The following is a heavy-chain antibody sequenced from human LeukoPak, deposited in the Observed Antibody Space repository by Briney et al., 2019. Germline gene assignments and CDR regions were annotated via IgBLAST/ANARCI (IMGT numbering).Heavy chain of an antibody. V-gene: IGHV3-11*04. CDR2: ISSSGATI. D-gene: IGHD5-18*01. CDR1: GFTFGDYY. J-gene: IGHJ4*02. CDR3: ARVAQLWFGNDY. Sequence: AGGSLRLSCAASGFTFGDYYMTWIRQAPGKGLEWVSYISSSGATIYYADSVKGRFTISRDNAKNSLYLQMNSLRAEDTAVYYCARVAQLWFGNDYWGQGTLVTVSS.